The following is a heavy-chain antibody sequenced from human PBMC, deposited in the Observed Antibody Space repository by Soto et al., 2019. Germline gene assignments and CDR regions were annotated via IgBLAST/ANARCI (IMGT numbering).Heavy chain of an antibody. CDR2: INPNSGGT. V-gene: IGHV1-2*04. CDR3: ARGPPSFTVFGEMLYGMDV. J-gene: IGHJ6*02. D-gene: IGHD3-3*01. Sequence: ASVKVACKASGYTFTGSYMHWVRQAPGQGLEWMGWINPNSGGTNYVQKFQGWVTMTRDTSISTAYMELSRLRSDDTAMYYCARGPPSFTVFGEMLYGMDVWGQGTTVTVSS. CDR1: GYTFTGSY.